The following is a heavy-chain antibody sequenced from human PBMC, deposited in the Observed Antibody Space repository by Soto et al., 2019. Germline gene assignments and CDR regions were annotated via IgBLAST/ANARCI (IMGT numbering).Heavy chain of an antibody. CDR2: INHSGST. J-gene: IGHJ6*02. D-gene: IGHD4-17*01. CDR1: GGSFSGYY. Sequence: SETLSLTCAVYGGSFSGYYWSWIRQPPGKGLEWIGEINHSGSTNYNPSLKSRVTISVDTSKNQFSLKLSSVTAADTAVYYCARDNDYGDYITGGYGMDVWGQGTTVTVSS. V-gene: IGHV4-34*01. CDR3: ARDNDYGDYITGGYGMDV.